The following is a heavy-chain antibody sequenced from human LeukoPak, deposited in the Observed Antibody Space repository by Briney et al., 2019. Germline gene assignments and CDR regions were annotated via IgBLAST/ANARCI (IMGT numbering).Heavy chain of an antibody. D-gene: IGHD6-13*01. Sequence: GGSLTLSCAASGFTVSSNYMSWVRQAPGKGLEWVSVIYSGGSTYYADSVKGRFTISRDNSKNTLYLQMNSLRAEDTAVYYCARASPAAADFFDYWGQGTLVTVSS. CDR2: IYSGGST. CDR1: GFTVSSNY. J-gene: IGHJ4*02. V-gene: IGHV3-66*01. CDR3: ARASPAAADFFDY.